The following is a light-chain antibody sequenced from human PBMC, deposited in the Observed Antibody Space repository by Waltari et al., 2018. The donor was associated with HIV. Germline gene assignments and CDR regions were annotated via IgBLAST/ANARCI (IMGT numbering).Light chain of an antibody. CDR1: SSNIGNNY. V-gene: IGLV1-51*01. CDR3: GTWDSSLSAVV. J-gene: IGLJ2*01. CDR2: DNN. Sequence: TQLPSVSASPGQKVTISCSGSSSNIGNNYVSWYQQLPGTAPKLLIYDNNKRPSGIPDRFSGSKSGTSATLGITGLQTGDEADYYCGTWDSSLSAVVFGGGTKLTVL.